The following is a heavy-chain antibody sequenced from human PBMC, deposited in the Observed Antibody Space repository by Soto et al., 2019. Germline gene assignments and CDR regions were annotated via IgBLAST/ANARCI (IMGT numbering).Heavy chain of an antibody. CDR2: IYYSGNT. CDR3: ASAFQRSSSPPGPLAY. V-gene: IGHV4-30-4*01. D-gene: IGHD6-13*01. J-gene: IGHJ4*02. CDR1: GDSISSGDYY. Sequence: QVQLRESGPGLVKPSQTLSLTCTVSGDSISSGDYYWSWIRQPPGKGLEWIGCIYYSGNTSYNPSLKRRFPISVDPPKTPFSLQLSSVTVAPTAVYYCASAFQRSSSPPGPLAYWCLRTLVTVSS.